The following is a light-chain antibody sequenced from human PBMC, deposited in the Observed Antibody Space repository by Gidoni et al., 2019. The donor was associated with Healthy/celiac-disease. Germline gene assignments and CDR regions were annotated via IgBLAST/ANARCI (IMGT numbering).Light chain of an antibody. CDR1: QAVSNSY. J-gene: IGKJ1*01. V-gene: IGKV3-20*01. CDR3: QQYGSSSGA. Sequence: ESVLTQSPGTLSLSPGERATPSCRASQAVSNSYLAWYVQKPGQAPRRLIYGASNRATGTPDRFSGSGSGTDFTLTISRLEPEDFATYYCQQYGSSSGAFGQGTKVEIK. CDR2: GAS.